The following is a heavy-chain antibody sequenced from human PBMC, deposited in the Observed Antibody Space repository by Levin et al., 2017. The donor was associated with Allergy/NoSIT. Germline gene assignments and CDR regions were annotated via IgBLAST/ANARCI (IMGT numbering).Heavy chain of an antibody. V-gene: IGHV3-11*01. CDR3: ARSSIFGFLYYFDY. CDR2: ISSSGSTI. CDR1: GFTFSDYY. D-gene: IGHD3-10*02. J-gene: IGHJ4*02. Sequence: GGSLRLSCAASGFTFSDYYMSWIRQAPGKGLEWVSYISSSGSTIYYADSVKGRFTISRDNAKNSLYLQMNSLRAEDTAVYYCARSSIFGFLYYFDYWGQGTLVTVSS.